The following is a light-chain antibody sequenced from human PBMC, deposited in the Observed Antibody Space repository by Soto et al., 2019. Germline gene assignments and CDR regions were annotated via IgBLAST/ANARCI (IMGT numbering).Light chain of an antibody. Sequence: EIVLTQSPGTLSLSPGERATLSCRASQSVINGYLAWYQQRPGQPPRLVIYGASRRATGIPDRFSGSGSGTDFTLSISRLEPEDFAAYYCQHYGSSPFTFGGGTKVEIK. J-gene: IGKJ4*01. CDR3: QHYGSSPFT. CDR2: GAS. V-gene: IGKV3-20*01. CDR1: QSVINGY.